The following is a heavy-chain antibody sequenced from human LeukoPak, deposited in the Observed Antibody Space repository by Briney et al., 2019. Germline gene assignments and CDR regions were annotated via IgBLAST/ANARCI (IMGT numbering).Heavy chain of an antibody. CDR3: AAVRTSPQDFYDDTGSRNHFDD. V-gene: IGHV1-24*01. D-gene: IGHD2/OR15-2a*01. Sequence: ASVRVSCKVSGHTLTQLSIQWVRQAPGKGLEWMGGSHPEDGAPNFAQNFQGRISMTEDTSIDTAYLALTSLTSDDTAVYFCAAVRTSPQDFYDDTGSRNHFDDWGQGTLLTVSS. CDR2: SHPEDGAP. J-gene: IGHJ4*02. CDR1: GHTLTQLS.